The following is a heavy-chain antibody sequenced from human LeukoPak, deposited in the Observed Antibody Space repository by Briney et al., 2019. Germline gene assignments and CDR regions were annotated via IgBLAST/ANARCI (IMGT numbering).Heavy chain of an antibody. V-gene: IGHV5-51*01. D-gene: IGHD6-19*01. J-gene: IGHJ4*02. CDR3: ARQGSSGWYRLSIYYFDY. CDR1: GYSFTSYW. Sequence: GESLKISCKGSGYSFTSYWIGWVRQMPGKGLEWMGIIYPGDSDTRYSPSFQGQVTISADKSISTAYLQWSSLKASDTAMYYCARQGSSGWYRLSIYYFDYWGQGTLVAVSS. CDR2: IYPGDSDT.